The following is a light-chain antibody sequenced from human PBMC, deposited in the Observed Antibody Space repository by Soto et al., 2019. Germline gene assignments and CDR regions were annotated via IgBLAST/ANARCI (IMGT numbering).Light chain of an antibody. J-gene: IGKJ5*01. Sequence: DIQITQSPSTLSASVGDRVTITCRASQSISSWLAWYQQKPGKAPKLLIYKASSLESGVPSRFSGSGSGTEFTLTISSLQSEDFAVYYCQQYNNWPRTFGQGTRLEIK. CDR2: KAS. CDR1: QSISSW. V-gene: IGKV1-5*03. CDR3: QQYNNWPRT.